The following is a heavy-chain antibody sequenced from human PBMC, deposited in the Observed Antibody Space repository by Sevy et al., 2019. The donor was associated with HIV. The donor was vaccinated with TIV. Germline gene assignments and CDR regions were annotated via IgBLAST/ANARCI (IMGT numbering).Heavy chain of an antibody. J-gene: IGHJ4*02. Sequence: ASVKVSCEASGFSFTAYFIHWVRQAPGQGLEWMGWTNPNSGGTNYAQKFQGRVTITSDASISAAYMELTSLTSDDTAVYYCARDRFIFGSGPPDSWGQGTLVTVSS. CDR2: TNPNSGGT. D-gene: IGHD2-15*01. CDR3: ARDRFIFGSGPPDS. V-gene: IGHV1-2*02. CDR1: GFSFTAYF.